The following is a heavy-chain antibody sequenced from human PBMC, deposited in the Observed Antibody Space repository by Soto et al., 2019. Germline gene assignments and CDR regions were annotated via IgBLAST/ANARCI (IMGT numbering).Heavy chain of an antibody. CDR2: IIPILGTA. V-gene: IGHV1-69*13. Sequence: SVKVSCKASGGTFSSHAISWVRQAPGQGLEWVGGIIPILGTANYGQKFQGRVTITADESTRTAHMELSSLRSEDTALYYCASGQDYSKLYYYYAMDVWGQGTPVTVSS. D-gene: IGHD4-4*01. J-gene: IGHJ6*02. CDR3: ASGQDYSKLYYYYAMDV. CDR1: GGTFSSHA.